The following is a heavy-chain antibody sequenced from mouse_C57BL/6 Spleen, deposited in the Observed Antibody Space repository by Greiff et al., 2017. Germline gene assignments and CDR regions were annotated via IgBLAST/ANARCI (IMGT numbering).Heavy chain of an antibody. D-gene: IGHD1-1*01. Sequence: VQLQQPGAELVKPGASVKLSCKASGYTFTSYWMHWVKQRPGQGLEWIGMIHPNSGSTNYNEKFKSKATLTVDKSSSTAYMQLSSLTSEDSAVYYCAPMTTVVAPFDYWGQGSTLTVSS. CDR2: IHPNSGST. CDR3: APMTTVVAPFDY. V-gene: IGHV1-64*01. CDR1: GYTFTSYW. J-gene: IGHJ2*01.